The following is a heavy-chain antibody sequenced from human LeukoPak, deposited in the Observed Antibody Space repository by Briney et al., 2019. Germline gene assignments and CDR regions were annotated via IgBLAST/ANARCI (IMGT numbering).Heavy chain of an antibody. J-gene: IGHJ4*02. V-gene: IGHV1-46*01. CDR3: ASEATGYYYDSSGYYGYYLDY. D-gene: IGHD3-22*01. Sequence: ASVKVSCKASGYTFTSYYMHWVRQAPGQGLEWMGIINPSGGSTSYAQKFQGRVTMTRDTSTSTVYMELSSLRSEDTAVYYCASEATGYYYDSSGYYGYYLDYWGQGTLVTVSS. CDR1: GYTFTSYY. CDR2: INPSGGST.